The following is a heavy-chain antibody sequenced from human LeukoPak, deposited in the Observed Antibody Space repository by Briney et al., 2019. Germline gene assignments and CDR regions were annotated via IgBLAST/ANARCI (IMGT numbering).Heavy chain of an antibody. CDR2: IKSKTDCGTT. Sequence: GGSLRLSCAASGFTFSNAWMSWVRQAPGKGLEWVGRIKSKTDCGTTDYAAPVKGRFTISRDDSKNTLYLQMNSLKTEDTAVYYCTTDVDTANDYWGQGTLVTVSS. CDR1: GFTFSNAW. V-gene: IGHV3-15*01. J-gene: IGHJ4*02. CDR3: TTDVDTANDY. D-gene: IGHD5-18*01.